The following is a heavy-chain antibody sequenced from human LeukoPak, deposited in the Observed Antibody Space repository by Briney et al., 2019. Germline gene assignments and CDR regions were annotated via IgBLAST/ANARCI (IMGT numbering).Heavy chain of an antibody. Sequence: GGSLRLSCAASGFTFSSYGMHWVRQAPGKGLEWVAFIRYDGSNKYYADSVKGRFTISRDNSKNTLYLQMNSLRAEDTAVYYCARYDGYYYYMDVWGKGTTVTISS. CDR2: IRYDGSNK. V-gene: IGHV3-30*02. D-gene: IGHD2-15*01. J-gene: IGHJ6*03. CDR1: GFTFSSYG. CDR3: ARYDGYYYYMDV.